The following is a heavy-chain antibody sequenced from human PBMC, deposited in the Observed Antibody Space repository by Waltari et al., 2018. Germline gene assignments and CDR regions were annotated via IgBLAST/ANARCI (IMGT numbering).Heavy chain of an antibody. V-gene: IGHV4-4*07. CDR2: IYRSGST. J-gene: IGHJ6*02. D-gene: IGHD3-22*01. CDR1: GGSLSSYF. CDR3: ARGPPYYHDSSAITKGYYYYGLDV. Sequence: QVQLQESGPGLVKPSETVSLTCTVSGGSLSSYFWSWIRPPAGKGLEWIGRIYRSGSTNYNPSLKSRATMSVDTSKNQVSLNLSPVTAADTAVYYCARGPPYYHDSSAITKGYYYYGLDVWGQGTTVTVSS.